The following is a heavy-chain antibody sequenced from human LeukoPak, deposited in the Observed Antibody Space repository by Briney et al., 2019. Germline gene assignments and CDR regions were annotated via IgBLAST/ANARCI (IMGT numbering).Heavy chain of an antibody. CDR3: ARGGSGWYGNYFDY. CDR1: GGSISSYY. D-gene: IGHD6-19*01. J-gene: IGHJ4*02. CDR2: IYTIGST. Sequence: SETLSLTCTVSGGSISSYYWSWIRQPAGKGLEWIGRIYTIGSTNYNPSLKSRVTMSVDTSKNQFSLKLSSVTAADTAVYCCARGGSGWYGNYFDYWGQGTLVTVSS. V-gene: IGHV4-4*07.